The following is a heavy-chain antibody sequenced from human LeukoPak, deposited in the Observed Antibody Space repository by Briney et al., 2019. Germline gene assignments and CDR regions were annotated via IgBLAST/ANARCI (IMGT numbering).Heavy chain of an antibody. Sequence: PGGSLRLSCAASGFTFSSYAMTWVRQAPGKGLEWVSAISGSGGSTYYADSVKGRFTISRDNSKNTLYLQMNSLRAEDTAVYYCAKDNYGDYLPDYWGQGTLVTVSS. J-gene: IGHJ4*02. CDR3: AKDNYGDYLPDY. CDR1: GFTFSSYA. D-gene: IGHD4-17*01. V-gene: IGHV3-23*01. CDR2: ISGSGGST.